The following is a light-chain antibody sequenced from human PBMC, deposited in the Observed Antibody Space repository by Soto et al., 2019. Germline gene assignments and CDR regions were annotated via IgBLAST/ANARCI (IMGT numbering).Light chain of an antibody. Sequence: DIVMTQSPDSLAVSLGERATINCKSSQSVIYSANNKNCLDWYQQTQGQPPKXXIYWASTRESGVPDLFSGSGAGTDFTLTISSLQAEDVAVDYCQQYLGITRTFGQGTQVDIK. V-gene: IGKV4-1*01. CDR3: QQYLGITRT. CDR2: WAS. CDR1: QSVIYSANNKNC. J-gene: IGKJ1*01.